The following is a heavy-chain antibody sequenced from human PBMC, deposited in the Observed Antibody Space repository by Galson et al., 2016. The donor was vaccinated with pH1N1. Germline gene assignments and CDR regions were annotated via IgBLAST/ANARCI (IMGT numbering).Heavy chain of an antibody. V-gene: IGHV4-39*07. D-gene: IGHD7-27*01. CDR3: ARQRMGMDFDN. CDR2: IHYTGTT. CDR1: GGSIIDNMYY. J-gene: IGHJ4*02. Sequence: LSLTCIVSGGSIIDNMYYWSWLRQPPGQGLEWIGSIHYTGTTHFNPSLKSRVTMSADTSRNQFSLNLSSVTAADTALFYCARQRMGMDFDNWGQGTLVAVSS.